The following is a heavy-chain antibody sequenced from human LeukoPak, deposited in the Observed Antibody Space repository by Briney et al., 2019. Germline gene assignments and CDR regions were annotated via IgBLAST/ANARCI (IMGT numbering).Heavy chain of an antibody. CDR1: GGSITSSSYY. D-gene: IGHD3-22*01. V-gene: IGHV4-39*01. CDR2: IYYSGST. J-gene: IGHJ4*02. Sequence: SETLSLTCTVSGGSITSSSYYWGYIRQPPGKGLEWIGSIYYSGSTYYNPSLKSRVTISVDTSNNQFSLKLSSVTAADTAVYYCARLAWDYYDSSGYSSYFDSWGQGTLVTASS. CDR3: ARLAWDYYDSSGYSSYFDS.